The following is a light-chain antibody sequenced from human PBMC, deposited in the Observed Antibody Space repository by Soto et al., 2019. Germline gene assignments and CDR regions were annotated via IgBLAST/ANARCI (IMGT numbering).Light chain of an antibody. Sequence: EIVLTQSPGNLSLTKGEKATLSCRASQSVRSTQTAWYQHKPGQAPRLLIHGASRRATGIPDRFSGSGSGTDFILTISRLEPEDFAVYYCQQYENSPQYPLGQGTKVDVK. J-gene: IGKJ2*01. V-gene: IGKV3-20*01. CDR3: QQYENSPQYP. CDR1: QSVRSTQ. CDR2: GAS.